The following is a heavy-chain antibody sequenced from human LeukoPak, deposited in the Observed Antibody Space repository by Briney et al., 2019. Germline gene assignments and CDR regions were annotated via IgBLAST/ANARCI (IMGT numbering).Heavy chain of an antibody. CDR1: GFTFSRYS. V-gene: IGHV3-21*01. D-gene: IGHD2-15*01. J-gene: IGHJ4*02. CDR3: VQGWRDN. CDR2: ISSSSIYT. Sequence: GGSLRLSCAVSGFTFSRYSMNWVRQAPGKGLDWVSFISSSSIYTYYADSVKGRFTISRDNAKNSLYLQMNSLRAEDTAVYYCVQGWRDNWGQGTLVTVSS.